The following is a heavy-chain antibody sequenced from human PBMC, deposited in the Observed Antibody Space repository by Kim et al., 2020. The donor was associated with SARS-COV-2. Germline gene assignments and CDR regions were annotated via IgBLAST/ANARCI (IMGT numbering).Heavy chain of an antibody. D-gene: IGHD6-6*01. CDR1: GFTFSTYS. Sequence: LSLTCAASGFTFSTYSMNWVRQAPGKGLEWVSSSSSRSSYIYYADSVKGRFTISRDNAKNSLYLQMNSLRAEDTAVYYCSRAAQVYYGMDVWGQGTT. V-gene: IGHV3-21*01. CDR3: SRAAQVYYGMDV. CDR2: SSSRSSYI. J-gene: IGHJ6*02.